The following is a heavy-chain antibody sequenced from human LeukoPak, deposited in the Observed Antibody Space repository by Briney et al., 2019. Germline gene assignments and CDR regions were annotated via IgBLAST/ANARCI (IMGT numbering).Heavy chain of an antibody. CDR3: AREGDAFDI. Sequence: GGSLRLSCAASGFTFSSYGMHWVRQAPGKGLEWVAVISYDGSNKYYADSVKGRFTISRDNSKNTLYLQMNSLRPEDTAVYYCAREGDAFDIWGQGTMVTVSS. CDR1: GFTFSSYG. J-gene: IGHJ3*02. CDR2: ISYDGSNK. V-gene: IGHV3-30*03.